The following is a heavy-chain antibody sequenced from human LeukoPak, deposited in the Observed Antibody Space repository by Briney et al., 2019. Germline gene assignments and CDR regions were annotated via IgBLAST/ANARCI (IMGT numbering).Heavy chain of an antibody. Sequence: PSETLSLTCTVSGGSISSSSYYWGWIRQPPGKGLEWIGEINHSGSTNYNPSLKSRVTISVDTSKNQFSLKLSSVTAADTAVYYCARGRSITMIVVVPSNDYWGQGTLVTVSS. J-gene: IGHJ4*02. CDR1: GGSISSSSYY. CDR3: ARGRSITMIVVVPSNDY. V-gene: IGHV4-39*07. CDR2: INHSGST. D-gene: IGHD3-22*01.